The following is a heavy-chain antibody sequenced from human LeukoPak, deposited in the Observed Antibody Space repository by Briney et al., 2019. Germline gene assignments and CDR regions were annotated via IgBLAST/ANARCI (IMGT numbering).Heavy chain of an antibody. CDR3: AIMAGSSSSDY. CDR1: GFTFSSYS. J-gene: IGHJ4*02. V-gene: IGHV3-23*01. Sequence: PGGSLRLSCAASGFTFSSYSMNWVRQAPGKGLEWVSGISGSGGATKYADSVKGRFTISRDNSKNTLYLQMNSLRAEDTAVYYCAIMAGSSSSDYWGQGTLVTVSS. D-gene: IGHD6-6*01. CDR2: ISGSGGAT.